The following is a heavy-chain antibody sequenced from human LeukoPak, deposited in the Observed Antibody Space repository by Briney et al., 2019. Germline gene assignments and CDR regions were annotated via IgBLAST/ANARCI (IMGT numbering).Heavy chain of an antibody. CDR1: GFTFTSSA. Sequence: GASVKASCKASGFTFTSSAMQWVRQARGQRLEWIGWIVVGSGNTNYAQKFQEGVTITRDMSTSTAYMELSSLRSEGTAVYYCAADPYGDIVVVPAAIGWGQGTLVTVSS. V-gene: IGHV1-58*02. D-gene: IGHD2-2*01. CDR2: IVVGSGNT. J-gene: IGHJ4*02. CDR3: AADPYGDIVVVPAAIG.